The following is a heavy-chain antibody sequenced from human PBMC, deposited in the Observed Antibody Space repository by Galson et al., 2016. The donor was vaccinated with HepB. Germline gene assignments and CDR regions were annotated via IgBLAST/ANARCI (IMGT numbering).Heavy chain of an antibody. D-gene: IGHD2-21*01. Sequence: SLRLSCAASGFTFSTYGMHWVRQAPGKGLEWVAIIWYDGNNKYYADSVKGRFTISRDNSKNTLFLQMNSLRADGTAVYYCAGAADNTVVWGQGTLVTVSS. V-gene: IGHV3-33*01. CDR1: GFTFSTYG. CDR3: AGAADNTVV. CDR2: IWYDGNNK. J-gene: IGHJ4*02.